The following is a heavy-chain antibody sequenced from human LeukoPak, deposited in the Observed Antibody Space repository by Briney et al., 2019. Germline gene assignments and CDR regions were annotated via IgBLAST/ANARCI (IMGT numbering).Heavy chain of an antibody. D-gene: IGHD3-16*01. Sequence: SVKVSCKASGGNSITHIINWVRQAPGQGLEWMGRIIPMLGIPNYAQKFQGRVTFTADRSTNTAYMALGSLRSEDTAVYYCARHSSRESFYDFDSWGQGALIIVSS. J-gene: IGHJ4*02. CDR1: GGNSITHI. CDR3: ARHSSRESFYDFDS. CDR2: IIPMLGIP. V-gene: IGHV1-69*02.